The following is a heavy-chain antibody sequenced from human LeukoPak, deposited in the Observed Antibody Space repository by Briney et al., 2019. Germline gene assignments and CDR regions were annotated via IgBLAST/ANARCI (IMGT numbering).Heavy chain of an antibody. CDR1: GYTLTELS. D-gene: IGHD1-26*01. V-gene: IGHV1-24*01. CDR2: FDPEDGET. Sequence: ASVKVSCKVSGYTLTELSMHGVRQAPGRGLEWMGGFDPEDGETIYAQKFQGRVTMTEDTSTDTAYMELSSLRSEDTAVYYCRGSGSYSVHIDYWGQGTLVTVSS. CDR3: RGSGSYSVHIDY. J-gene: IGHJ4*02.